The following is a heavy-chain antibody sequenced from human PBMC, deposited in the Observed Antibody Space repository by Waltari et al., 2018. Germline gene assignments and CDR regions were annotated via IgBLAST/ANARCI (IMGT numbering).Heavy chain of an antibody. CDR1: GGTFSSYA. V-gene: IGHV1-69*12. J-gene: IGHJ4*02. Sequence: QVQLVQSGAEVKKPGSSVKVSCKASGGTFSSYAISWVRQAPGQGLECMGGIIPIFGTANYAQKFQGRVTITADESTSTAYMELSSLRSEDTAVYYCARDSSSSGFLIGLYYFDYWGQGTLVTVSS. D-gene: IGHD6-6*01. CDR2: IIPIFGTA. CDR3: ARDSSSSGFLIGLYYFDY.